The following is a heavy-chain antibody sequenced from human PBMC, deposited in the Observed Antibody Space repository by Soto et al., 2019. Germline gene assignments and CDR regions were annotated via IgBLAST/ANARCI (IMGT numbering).Heavy chain of an antibody. CDR2: TNQSRRT. D-gene: IGHD3-10*01. CDR1: DGYSSGYY. Sequence: SENVSLTCTVYDGYSSGYYWGWIRQPAGKGLEGIGETNQSRRTNYNPALKSRVNLSLDTSKHQCSLKLSSVTAADTAVYYRARGRGLGIDGSGSYYQERYSKNMEVWGKGTTVT. CDR3: ARGRGLGIDGSGSYYQERYSKNMEV. J-gene: IGHJ6*04. V-gene: IGHV4-34*01.